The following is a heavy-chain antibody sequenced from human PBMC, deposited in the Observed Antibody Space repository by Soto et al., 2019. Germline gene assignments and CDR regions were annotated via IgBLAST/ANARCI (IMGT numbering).Heavy chain of an antibody. CDR1: GFTFSNYG. CDR3: VSRIPSWVFDY. V-gene: IGHV3-21*04. CDR2: IDGRSTYT. D-gene: IGHD2-21*01. J-gene: IGHJ4*01. Sequence: GGSLRLSCAVSGFTFSNYGMNWVRQAPGKGLEWVSSIDGRSTYTYYADSVRGRFTVSRDNAKNTLYLQMNSLRDEDTGVYFCVSRIPSWVFDYWGLGTLVTVSS.